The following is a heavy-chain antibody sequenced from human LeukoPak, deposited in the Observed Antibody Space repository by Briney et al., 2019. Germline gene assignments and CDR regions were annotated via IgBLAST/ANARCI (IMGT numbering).Heavy chain of an antibody. CDR3: ATYSGNYNNFEY. CDR1: GGSISSYY. D-gene: IGHD1-26*01. CDR2: IYYIGST. Sequence: PSETLSLTCSFSGGSISSYYWSWIRQPPGKGLEWIGYIYYIGSTSYNPSLKSRVTISVDTSKNQFSLKLTSVTAADTAVYYCATYSGNYNNFEYRGQGTLVTVSS. J-gene: IGHJ4*02. V-gene: IGHV4-59*08.